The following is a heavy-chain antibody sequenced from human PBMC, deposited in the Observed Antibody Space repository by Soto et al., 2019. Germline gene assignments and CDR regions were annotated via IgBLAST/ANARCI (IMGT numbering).Heavy chain of an antibody. Sequence: EVELVESGGGLAKPGGSLGLSCEASGFTFNNAWMSWVRQAPGKGLEWVGRIKSKSDGETTDYAAPEKGRFTISRDDSNNMLYMQMNSLKVEDTAVYYCTAGTGMTDFDYWGQGTLVAVSS. CDR3: TAGTGMTDFDY. CDR2: IKSKSDGETT. CDR1: GFTFNNAW. V-gene: IGHV3-15*01. D-gene: IGHD1-1*01. J-gene: IGHJ4*02.